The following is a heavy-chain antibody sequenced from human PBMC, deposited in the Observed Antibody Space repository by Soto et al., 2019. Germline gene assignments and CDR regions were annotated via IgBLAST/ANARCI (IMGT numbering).Heavy chain of an antibody. J-gene: IGHJ3*02. CDR3: ARDTRSGITMVRGVIITQNIDAFDI. CDR2: ISAYNGNT. V-gene: IGHV1-18*01. Sequence: ASGKVSCKASGYTFTSYGISWVRQAPGQGLEWMGWISAYNGNTNYAQKLQGRVTMTTDTSTSTAYMELRSLRSDDTAVYYCARDTRSGITMVRGVIITQNIDAFDIWG. D-gene: IGHD3-10*01. CDR1: GYTFTSYG.